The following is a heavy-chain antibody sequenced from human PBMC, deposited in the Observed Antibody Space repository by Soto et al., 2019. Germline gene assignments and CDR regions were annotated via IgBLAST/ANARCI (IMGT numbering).Heavy chain of an antibody. Sequence: PSETLSLTCTVSGGSISSSSYYWGWIRQPPGKGLEWIGSIYYSGSTYYNPSLKSRVTISVDTSNNQFSLKLSSVTAADTAVYYCARLYYDFWSGYFFDYWGQGTLVTVSS. CDR1: GGSISSSSYY. J-gene: IGHJ4*02. CDR3: ARLYYDFWSGYFFDY. V-gene: IGHV4-39*01. CDR2: IYYSGST. D-gene: IGHD3-3*01.